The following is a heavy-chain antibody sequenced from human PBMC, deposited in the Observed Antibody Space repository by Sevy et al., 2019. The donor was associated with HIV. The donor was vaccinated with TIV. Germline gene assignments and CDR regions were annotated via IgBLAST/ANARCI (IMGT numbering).Heavy chain of an antibody. CDR2: TRYDGSNT. CDR1: GFTFSNHG. J-gene: IGHJ6*02. Sequence: GGSLRLSCTASGFTFSNHGMHWVHQAPGKGLEWVAFTRYDGSNTYYADSVKGRLTISRDNSKNSLFLQMNSLGPEDTAVYYCAKDLIAMLVEVKFPLLGHGMDVWGQGTTVTVSS. V-gene: IGHV3-30*02. CDR3: AKDLIAMLVEVKFPLLGHGMDV. D-gene: IGHD3-22*01.